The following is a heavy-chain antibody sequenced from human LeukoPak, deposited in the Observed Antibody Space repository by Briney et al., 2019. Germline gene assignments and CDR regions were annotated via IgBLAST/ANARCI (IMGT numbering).Heavy chain of an antibody. CDR2: ISSSSIYI. CDR3: ARTPDSSGYFHWFDP. CDR1: GFTFSSYS. J-gene: IGHJ5*02. D-gene: IGHD3-22*01. V-gene: IGHV3-21*01. Sequence: GGSLRLSCAASGFTFSSYSMNWVRQAPGKGLEWVSSISSSSIYIYYADSVKGRFTISRDNAKNSLYLQMNSLRAEDTAVYYCARTPDSSGYFHWFDPWGQGTLVTVSS.